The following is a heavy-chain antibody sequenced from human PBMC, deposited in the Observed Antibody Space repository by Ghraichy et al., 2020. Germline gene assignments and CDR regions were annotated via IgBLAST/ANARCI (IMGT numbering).Heavy chain of an antibody. CDR3: ARDPYGSGSYFVY. CDR2: IWDDGNNE. V-gene: IGHV3-33*01. Sequence: GESLNISCAASGFTFSSYGMHWVRQAPGKGLEWVAAIWDDGNNEYYADSVKGRFTISRDNSKNTLYLQMNSLRAEDTAVYYCARDPYGSGSYFVYWGQGTLVTVSS. D-gene: IGHD3-10*01. CDR1: GFTFSSYG. J-gene: IGHJ4*02.